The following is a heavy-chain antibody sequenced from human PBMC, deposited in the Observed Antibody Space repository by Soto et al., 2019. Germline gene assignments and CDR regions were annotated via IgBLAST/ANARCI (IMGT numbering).Heavy chain of an antibody. CDR3: VRERGWHLYFDY. Sequence: VQLVQSGGGLVKPGESLRLSCAASGFSFTSHSMNWVRQAPGKGLEWVALISHDSNFIYYADSVKGRFTISRDNDKTSVYLQMNSLRTEDTALYYCVRERGWHLYFDYWGQGAQVTVSS. CDR2: ISHDSNFI. V-gene: IGHV3-21*01. J-gene: IGHJ4*02. CDR1: GFSFTSHS.